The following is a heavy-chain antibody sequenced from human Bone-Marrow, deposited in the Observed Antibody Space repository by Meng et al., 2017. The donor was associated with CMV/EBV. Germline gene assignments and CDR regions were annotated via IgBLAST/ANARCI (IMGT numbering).Heavy chain of an antibody. CDR1: GFTFSNAW. J-gene: IGHJ4*02. CDR2: IKSKTDGGTT. D-gene: IGHD6-19*01. CDR3: TTGLGGPQLDY. Sequence: GESLKISCTASGFTFSNAWMSWVRQAPGKGLEWVGRIKSKTDGGTTDYAAPVKGRSTISRDDSKNTLYLQMNSLKTEDTAVYYCTTGLGGPQLDYWGQGTLVTFPS. V-gene: IGHV3-15*01.